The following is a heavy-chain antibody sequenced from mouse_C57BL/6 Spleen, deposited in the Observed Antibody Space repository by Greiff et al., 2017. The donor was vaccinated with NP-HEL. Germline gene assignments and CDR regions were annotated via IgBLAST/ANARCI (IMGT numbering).Heavy chain of an antibody. V-gene: IGHV1-7*01. J-gene: IGHJ3*01. Sequence: QVQLQQSGAELAKPGASVKLSCKASGYTFTSYWMHWVKQRPGQGLEWIGYINPSSGYTKYNQKFKDKATLTAAKSSSTAYMQLSSLTYEDSAVSDCARYYNGSSYEAWFAYWGQGTLVTVSA. D-gene: IGHD1-1*01. CDR1: GYTFTSYW. CDR3: ARYYNGSSYEAWFAY. CDR2: INPSSGYT.